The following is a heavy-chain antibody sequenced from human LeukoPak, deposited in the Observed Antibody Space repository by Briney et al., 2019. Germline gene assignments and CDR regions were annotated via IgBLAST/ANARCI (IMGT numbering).Heavy chain of an antibody. CDR2: ISNDGSNK. J-gene: IGHJ4*02. CDR3: ARDLGLGRGWYGGDY. V-gene: IGHV3-30-3*01. D-gene: IGHD6-19*01. CDR1: GFTFSSYA. Sequence: PGGSLRLSCAASGFTFSSYAMHWVRQAPGKGLEWVAIISNDGSNKYYADSVKGRFTLPRENSKYTVYLQMNSLRAEDTAVYYCARDLGLGRGWYGGDYWGQGTLVTVSS.